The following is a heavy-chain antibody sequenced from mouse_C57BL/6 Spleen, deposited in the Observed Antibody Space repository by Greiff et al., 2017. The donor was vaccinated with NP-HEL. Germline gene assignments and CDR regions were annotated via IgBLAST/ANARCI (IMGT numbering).Heavy chain of an antibody. D-gene: IGHD1-1*01. V-gene: IGHV1-77*01. J-gene: IGHJ4*01. CDR3: VYYYGSSYEAMDY. Sequence: QVHVKQSGAELVKPGASVKISCKASGYTFTDYYINWVKQRPGQGLEWIGKIGPGSGSTYYNEKFKGKATLTADKSSSTAYMQLSSLTSEDSAVYFCVYYYGSSYEAMDYWGQGTSVTVSS. CDR2: IGPGSGST. CDR1: GYTFTDYY.